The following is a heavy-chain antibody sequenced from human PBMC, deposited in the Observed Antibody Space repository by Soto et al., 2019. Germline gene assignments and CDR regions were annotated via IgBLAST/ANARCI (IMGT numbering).Heavy chain of an antibody. V-gene: IGHV1-2*02. CDR1: GYTFTGYY. CDR2: INPNSGGT. D-gene: IGHD2-15*01. Sequence: QVQLVQSGAEVKKPGASVKVSCKASGYTFTGYYMHWVRQAPGQGLEWMGWINPNSGGTNYAQKFQGRVTMTRDTSISTAYMELSRLRSDDTAVYYCARWETTDIVVAPGWFDPWGQGTLVTVSS. J-gene: IGHJ5*02. CDR3: ARWETTDIVVAPGWFDP.